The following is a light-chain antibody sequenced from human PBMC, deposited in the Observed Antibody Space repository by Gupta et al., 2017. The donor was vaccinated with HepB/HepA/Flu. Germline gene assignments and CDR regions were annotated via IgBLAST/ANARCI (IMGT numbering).Light chain of an antibody. J-gene: IGKJ4*02. V-gene: IGKV2-28*01. Sequence: MSQSPLSLPVTPGEPASIACSSSQSSMHRNGNNTLDWYLEKPGQSPQLLIYLASNRASGVLHKMSSSRSCAYFALQISRGEAADDVIDYCRQYLQAQYTFGRGTKVEIK. CDR3: RQYLQAQYT. CDR1: QSSMHRNGNNT. CDR2: LAS.